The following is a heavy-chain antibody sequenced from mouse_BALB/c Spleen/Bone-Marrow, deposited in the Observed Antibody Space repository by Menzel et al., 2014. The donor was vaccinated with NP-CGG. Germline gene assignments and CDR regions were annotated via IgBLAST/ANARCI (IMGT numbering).Heavy chain of an antibody. CDR1: GYTFTSYV. CDR3: ARGTTVVGDY. Sequence: EVQLQQSGPELVKPGASVKMSCMASGYTFTSYVMHWVKQKPGQGLEWIGYINPFNDGIEYNEKFKVKATLTSDKSSSTAYMELSSLTSEDSAVYYCARGTTVVGDYWGQGTAPTVSS. CDR2: INPFNDGI. J-gene: IGHJ2*01. D-gene: IGHD1-1*01. V-gene: IGHV1-14*01.